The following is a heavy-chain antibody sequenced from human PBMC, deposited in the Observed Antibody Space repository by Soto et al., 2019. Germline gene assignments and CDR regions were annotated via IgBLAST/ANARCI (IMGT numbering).Heavy chain of an antibody. Sequence: GASVKVSCKASGYTFTGYYMHCVRQAPGQGLEWMGWVNPNSGGTNYAQKFQGWVTMTRDTSISTAYMELSRLRSDDTAVYCCARDNKDNWFDPWGQGTLVTVSS. CDR2: VNPNSGGT. V-gene: IGHV1-2*04. J-gene: IGHJ5*02. CDR1: GYTFTGYY. CDR3: ARDNKDNWFDP.